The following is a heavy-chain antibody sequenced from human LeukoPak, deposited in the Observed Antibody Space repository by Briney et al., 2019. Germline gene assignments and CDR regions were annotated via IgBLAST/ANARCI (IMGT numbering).Heavy chain of an antibody. J-gene: IGHJ4*02. D-gene: IGHD5-12*01. CDR1: GFTFSSYS. CDR3: ARDRGYEPFDY. Sequence: PGGSLRLSCAASGFTFSSYSMNWVRQAPGKGLEWVSYISSSSTIYYADSVKGRFTISRDNAKNSLYLQMNSLRAEDTAVYYCARDRGYEPFDYWGQGTLVTVSS. CDR2: ISSSSTI. V-gene: IGHV3-48*01.